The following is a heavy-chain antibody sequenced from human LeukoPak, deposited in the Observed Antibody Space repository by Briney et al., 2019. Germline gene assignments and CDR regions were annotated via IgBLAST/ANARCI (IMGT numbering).Heavy chain of an antibody. CDR3: AGHHPRNTVDF. CDR1: GGSISSYY. V-gene: IGHV4-59*08. D-gene: IGHD2-8*02. Sequence: SETLSLTCTVSGGSISSYYWSWIRQPPGKGLEWIAYISDIGSINYNPSLKSRVTISLDTSKNQFSLKLSSVTAADTAVYYCAGHHPRNTVDFWGREPWSPSPQ. J-gene: IGHJ4*02. CDR2: ISDIGSI.